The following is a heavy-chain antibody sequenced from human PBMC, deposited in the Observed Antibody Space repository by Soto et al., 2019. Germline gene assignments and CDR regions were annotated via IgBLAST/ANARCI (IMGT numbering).Heavy chain of an antibody. CDR2: IYPGDSDT. Sequence: GESLKISCKGSGYTFTNNWVGWVRQMPGKGLEWMGTIYPGDSDTRYSPSFQGQVTISADKSISTAYLQWSSLKASDTAMYYCARHQNLAVAGTGSDYWGQGTLVTVSS. J-gene: IGHJ4*02. CDR1: GYTFTNNW. D-gene: IGHD6-19*01. CDR3: ARHQNLAVAGTGSDY. V-gene: IGHV5-51*01.